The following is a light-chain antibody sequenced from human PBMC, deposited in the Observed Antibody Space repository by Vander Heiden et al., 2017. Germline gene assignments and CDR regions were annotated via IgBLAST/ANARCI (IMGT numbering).Light chain of an antibody. CDR3: QQYDNTPPLT. J-gene: IGKJ4*01. V-gene: IGKV1-33*01. CDR2: AAS. CDR1: QVISNY. Sequence: DIQMTQSPSSLSASVGDRVTITCQASQVISNYLNWYQQKPGKAPKLLIYAASNLETGVPSRFSGSGSGTDFTFTISSLQPEDIATYYCQQYDNTPPLTFGGGTKVEIK.